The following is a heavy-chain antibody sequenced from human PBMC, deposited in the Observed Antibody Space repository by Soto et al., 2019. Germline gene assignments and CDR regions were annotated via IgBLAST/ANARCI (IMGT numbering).Heavy chain of an antibody. CDR1: GGIFSNFA. CDR3: ARVGLGAYDY. D-gene: IGHD6-19*01. Sequence: QVQLVQSGAEVKKPGSSVKVSCKASGGIFSNFAFNWMRQAPGHGPEWMGGIIPTLGTPHYAQKFLGRVTLTADESTRTVYMEMSSLTVEDTAVYYCARVGLGAYDYWGQGTLVIVSS. J-gene: IGHJ4*02. CDR2: IIPTLGTP. V-gene: IGHV1-69*01.